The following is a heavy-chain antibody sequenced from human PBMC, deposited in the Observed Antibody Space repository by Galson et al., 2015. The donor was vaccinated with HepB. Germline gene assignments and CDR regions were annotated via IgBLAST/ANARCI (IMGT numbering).Heavy chain of an antibody. CDR1: GFTFSSYG. CDR3: ARGFEAEAHYYYGMDV. V-gene: IGHV3-33*08. J-gene: IGHJ6*02. CDR2: IWYDGSNK. D-gene: IGHD6-19*01. Sequence: SLRLSCAASGFTFSSYGMHWVRQAPGKGLEWVAVIWYDGSNKYYADSVKGRFTISRDNSKNTLYLQMNSLRAEDTAVYYCARGFEAEAHYYYGMDVWGQGTTVTVSS.